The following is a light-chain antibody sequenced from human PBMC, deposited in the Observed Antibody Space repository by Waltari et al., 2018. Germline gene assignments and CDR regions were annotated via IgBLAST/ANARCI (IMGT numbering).Light chain of an antibody. CDR2: QAT. J-gene: IGKJ2*01. V-gene: IGKV1-5*03. CDR1: QSISSW. CDR3: QQYNSFT. Sequence: DIQMTQSPSTLSASVGDRVTITCRASQSISSWLAWYQQKPGKAPRLLIFQATNLETGVPSRFSGSGSGTEFTLTISSLQPDDFATYYCQQYNSFTFGQGTKLEIK.